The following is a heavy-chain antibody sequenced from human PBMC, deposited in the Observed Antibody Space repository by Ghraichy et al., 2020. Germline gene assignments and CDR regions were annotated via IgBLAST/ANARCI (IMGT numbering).Heavy chain of an antibody. CDR1: EFSFSIYS. CDR2: MSGSGGST. Sequence: GGSLRLSCVASEFSFSIYSMSWVRQAPGKGLDWVAAMSGSGGSTYYADSVKGRFTISRDNSKNTLYLQMNSLRAEDTAVYYCAKREYDFWSGEESYFDYWGQGTLVTVSP. CDR3: AKREYDFWSGEESYFDY. V-gene: IGHV3-23*01. J-gene: IGHJ4*02. D-gene: IGHD3/OR15-3a*01.